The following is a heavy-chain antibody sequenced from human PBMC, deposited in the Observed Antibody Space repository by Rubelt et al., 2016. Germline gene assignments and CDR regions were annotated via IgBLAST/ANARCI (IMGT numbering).Heavy chain of an antibody. CDR3: ARPSIVATTPDAFDI. D-gene: IGHD5-12*01. J-gene: IGHJ3*02. Sequence: NPSLKSRVTISVDTSKNQFSLKLSSVTAADTAVYYCARPSIVATTPDAFDIWGQGTMVTVSS. V-gene: IGHV4-39*01.